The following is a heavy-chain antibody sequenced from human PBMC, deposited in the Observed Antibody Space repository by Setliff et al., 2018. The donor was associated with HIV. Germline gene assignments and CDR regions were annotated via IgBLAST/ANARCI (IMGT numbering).Heavy chain of an antibody. CDR1: SGSFSGYY. V-gene: IGHV4-34*01. D-gene: IGHD6-19*01. Sequence: SETLSLTCAVYSGSFSGYYWSLIRQPPGKGLEWIGEINHSGSTNYNPSLKSRVTISIDTSKNQFSVKLNFVTAADTAVYYCAREQWLVTRGYFDSWGQGIMVT. CDR3: AREQWLVTRGYFDS. J-gene: IGHJ4*02. CDR2: INHSGST.